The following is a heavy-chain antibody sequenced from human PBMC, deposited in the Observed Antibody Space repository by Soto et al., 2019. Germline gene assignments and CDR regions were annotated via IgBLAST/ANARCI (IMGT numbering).Heavy chain of an antibody. J-gene: IGHJ5*02. CDR2: IYYSGST. CDR3: ARDCGLGYCSSTSCYSGGRFDP. V-gene: IGHV4-31*03. Sequence: PSETLSLTCTVSGGSISSGGYYWSWIRQHPGKGLEWIGYIYYSGSTYYNPSLKSRVTISVETSKNQFSLKLSSVTAADTAVYYCARDCGLGYCSSTSCYSGGRFDPWGQGTLVTVSS. CDR1: GGSISSGGYY. D-gene: IGHD2-2*01.